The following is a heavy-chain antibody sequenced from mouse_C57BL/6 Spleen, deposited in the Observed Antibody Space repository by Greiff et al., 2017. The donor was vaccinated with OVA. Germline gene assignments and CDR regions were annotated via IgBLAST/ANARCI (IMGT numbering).Heavy chain of an antibody. V-gene: IGHV1-82*01. CDR3: ARVGSNYCSSYGDY. CDR2: IYPGDGAT. D-gene: IGHD1-1*01. J-gene: IGHJ2*01. CDR1: GYAFSSSW. Sequence: VQLQQSGPELVKPGASVKISCKASGYAFSSSWLNWVKQRPGKGLEWIGRIYPGDGATNYNGKFKGKATLTADKSSSTAYMQLSSLTSEDSAGDFCARVGSNYCSSYGDYWGQGTTLTVSS.